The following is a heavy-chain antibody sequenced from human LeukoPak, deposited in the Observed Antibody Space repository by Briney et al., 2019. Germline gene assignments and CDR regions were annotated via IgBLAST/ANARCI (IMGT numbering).Heavy chain of an antibody. CDR3: ARTYYYDSSGPYY. J-gene: IGHJ4*02. V-gene: IGHV4-39*07. D-gene: IGHD3-22*01. CDR1: SDSISSSSYY. CDR2: FYYSGST. Sequence: PSETLSLTCTVSSDSISSSSYYWGWIRQPPGKGLEWIGSFYYSGSTFYNPSLESRVTISVDTSKNQFSLKLSSVTAADTAVYYCARTYYYDSSGPYYWGQGTLVTVSS.